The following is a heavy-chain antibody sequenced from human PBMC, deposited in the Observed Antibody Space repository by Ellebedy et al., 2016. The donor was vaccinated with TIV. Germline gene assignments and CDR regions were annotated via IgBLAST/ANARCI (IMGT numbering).Heavy chain of an antibody. CDR3: ARDLGGAAAS. V-gene: IGHV1-69*04. CDR2: IISILGIA. D-gene: IGHD6-13*01. CDR1: GYTFSDSG. J-gene: IGHJ4*02. Sequence: AASVKVSCKASGYTFSDSGFSWVRQAPGQGLEWMGRIISILGIANYAQKFQDRVTITADKSTSTAYMDLSSLRSEDTAVYYCARDLGGAAASWGQGTLVTVSS.